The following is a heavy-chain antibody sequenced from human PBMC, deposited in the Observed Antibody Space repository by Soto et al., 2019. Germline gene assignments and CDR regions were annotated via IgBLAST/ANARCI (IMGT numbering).Heavy chain of an antibody. CDR1: GFTFTSYS. Sequence: GGSLRLSCAVSGFTFTSYSMSWGRQAPGEGLEWVANIQQDGSEKYYVDSVKGRFTISRDNAKNSLYLQMNSLRAEDTAVYYCARDLRGYCTTTDCYSYFDYWGQGTLVTVSS. J-gene: IGHJ4*02. CDR3: ARDLRGYCTTTDCYSYFDY. V-gene: IGHV3-7*03. D-gene: IGHD2-2*02. CDR2: IQQDGSEK.